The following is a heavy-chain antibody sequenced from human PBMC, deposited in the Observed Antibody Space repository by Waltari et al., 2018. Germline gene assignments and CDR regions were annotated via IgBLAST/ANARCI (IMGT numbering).Heavy chain of an antibody. CDR1: GFTFSSYG. J-gene: IGHJ6*02. CDR3: ARDGVYYDILTGYPDYYYYGMDV. V-gene: IGHV3-33*01. D-gene: IGHD3-9*01. CDR2: IWYDGSNK. Sequence: QVQLVESGGGVVQPGRSLRLSCAASGFTFSSYGMPWVRQAPGKGLGWVAVIWYDGSNKDYADSVKGRFTISRDNSKNTLYLQMNSLRAEDTAVYYCARDGVYYDILTGYPDYYYYGMDVWGQGTTVTVSS.